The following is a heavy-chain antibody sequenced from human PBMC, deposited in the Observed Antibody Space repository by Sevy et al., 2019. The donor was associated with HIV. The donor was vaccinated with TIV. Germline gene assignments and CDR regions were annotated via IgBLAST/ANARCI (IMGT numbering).Heavy chain of an antibody. D-gene: IGHD1-20*01. CDR1: GFTFGDYA. CDR3: TRVHNWNNYRDYFDY. Sequence: GGSLRLSCTASGFTFGDYAMSWFRQAPGKGLEWVGFIRSKAYGGTTEYAASVKGRFTISRDDSKSIAYLQMNSLKTEDTAVYYCTRVHNWNNYRDYFDYWGQGTLVTVSS. V-gene: IGHV3-49*03. J-gene: IGHJ4*02. CDR2: IRSKAYGGTT.